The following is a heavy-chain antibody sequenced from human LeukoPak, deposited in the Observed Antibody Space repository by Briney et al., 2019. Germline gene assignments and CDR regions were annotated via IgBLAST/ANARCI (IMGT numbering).Heavy chain of an antibody. Sequence: GGSLRLSCAASGFTVSSNYMSWVRQAPGKGLEWVSVIYSGGSTYYADSVKGRFTISRDDSKNTVYLQMNSLRAEDTAVYYCARNMVRGLPPDYWGQGTLVTISS. V-gene: IGHV3-53*01. CDR3: ARNMVRGLPPDY. J-gene: IGHJ4*02. CDR1: GFTVSSNY. D-gene: IGHD3-10*01. CDR2: IYSGGST.